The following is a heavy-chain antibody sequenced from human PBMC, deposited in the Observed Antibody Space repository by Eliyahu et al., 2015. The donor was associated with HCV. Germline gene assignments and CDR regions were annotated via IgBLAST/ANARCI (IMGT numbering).Heavy chain of an antibody. Sequence: EVQLVESGGGLVQPGGSLRLSCAASGFTFSSYEMNWVRQAPGKGLEWVSYISSSGSTIYYADSVKGRFTISRDNAKNSLYLQMNSLRAEDTAVYYCARDPVAVAGLAFDYWGQGTLVTVSS. J-gene: IGHJ4*02. V-gene: IGHV3-48*03. D-gene: IGHD6-19*01. CDR2: ISSSGSTI. CDR3: ARDPVAVAGLAFDY. CDR1: GFTFSSYE.